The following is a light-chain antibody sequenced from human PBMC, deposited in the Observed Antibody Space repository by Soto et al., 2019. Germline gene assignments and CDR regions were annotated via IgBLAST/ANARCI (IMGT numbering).Light chain of an antibody. CDR3: QKGSITTT. Sequence: DIQMTQSPTSLSASVGDRVTITCRASQTINTYLNWYQQKPGKDPALLIYDTSSSQSGPTSSFSGSGSETHFTLTIKSLQHEDFSTYYCQKGSITTTFGQGTKVEIK. CDR2: DTS. V-gene: IGKV1-39*01. CDR1: QTINTY. J-gene: IGKJ1*01.